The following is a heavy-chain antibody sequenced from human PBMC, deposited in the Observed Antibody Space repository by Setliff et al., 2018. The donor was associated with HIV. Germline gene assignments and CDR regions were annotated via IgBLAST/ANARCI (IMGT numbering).Heavy chain of an antibody. J-gene: IGHJ6*03. CDR1: GGSISNYY. CDR3: ARGGDWDDNYYMDV. Sequence: SETLSLTCTVSGGSISNYYWSWIRQPPGKGLEWIGYIYYSGSTNYNPSLKSRVTISVDTSKNQFSLKLSSVTAADTAVYYCARGGDWDDNYYMDVWGKGTTVTVSS. V-gene: IGHV4-59*12. D-gene: IGHD1-1*01. CDR2: IYYSGST.